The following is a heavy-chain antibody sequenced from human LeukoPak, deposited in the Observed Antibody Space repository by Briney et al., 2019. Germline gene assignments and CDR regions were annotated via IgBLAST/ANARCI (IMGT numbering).Heavy chain of an antibody. D-gene: IGHD2-2*01. J-gene: IGHJ4*02. CDR2: VTRGGATT. CDR1: GFTFSSYA. CDR3: TRDHPDCRGTSCLLFDS. Sequence: GGSLRLSCAASGFTFSSYAMSWVRQAPDKGLEWVSTVTRGGATTYYADSVKGRFTISRDNSKDTLYLQMNSLRVEDSAVFYCTRDHPDCRGTSCLLFDSWGQGTPVTVPS. V-gene: IGHV3-23*01.